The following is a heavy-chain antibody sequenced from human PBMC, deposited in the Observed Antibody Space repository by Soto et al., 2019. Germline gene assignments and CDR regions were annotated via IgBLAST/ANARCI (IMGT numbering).Heavy chain of an antibody. V-gene: IGHV3-74*01. CDR3: TRDIGGRGAY. CDR1: GFTFSRYW. Sequence: GGSLRLSCAASGFTFSRYWMHWVRQVPGKGLLWVSRIDEYGSTINYADSVRGRFTISRDNARNTLYLEMNSLRAEDTTLYYCTRDIGGRGAYWGPGTLVTVSS. D-gene: IGHD3-16*01. J-gene: IGHJ4*02. CDR2: IDEYGSTI.